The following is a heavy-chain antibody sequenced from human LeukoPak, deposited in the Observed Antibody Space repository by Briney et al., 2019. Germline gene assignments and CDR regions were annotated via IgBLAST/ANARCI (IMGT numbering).Heavy chain of an antibody. CDR3: ARSIAAAGTFDY. D-gene: IGHD6-13*01. V-gene: IGHV4-34*01. CDR1: GGSFSGYY. J-gene: IGHJ4*02. CDR2: INHSGST. Sequence: PSETLSLTCAVYGGSFSGYYWSWIRQPPGKGLEWIGEINHSGSTNYNPSLKSRVTISVDTSKNQFSLKLSSVNTADTAVYYCARSIAAAGTFDYWGQGTLVTVSS.